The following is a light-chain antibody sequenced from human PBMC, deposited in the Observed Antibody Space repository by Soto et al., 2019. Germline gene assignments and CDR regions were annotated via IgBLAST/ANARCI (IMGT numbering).Light chain of an antibody. CDR2: DAS. CDR3: QQRGRSYT. J-gene: IGKJ2*01. V-gene: IGKV3-11*01. CDR1: QSVSSY. Sequence: EIVLTQSPATLSLSPGERATLSCRASQSVSSYLAWYQQKPGQAPRLLIYDASNRATGIPARFSGSGSGTDFTLTISSLEPEDFAVYYCQQRGRSYTFGQGTKLEIK.